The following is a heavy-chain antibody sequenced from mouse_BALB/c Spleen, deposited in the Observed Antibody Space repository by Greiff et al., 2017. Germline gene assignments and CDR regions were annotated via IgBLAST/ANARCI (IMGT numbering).Heavy chain of an antibody. J-gene: IGHJ3*01. CDR2: IRLKSNNYAT. V-gene: IGHV6-6*02. Sequence: DVKLVESGGGLVQPGGSMKLSCVASGFTFSNYWMNWVRQSPEKGLEWVAEIRLKSNNYATHYAESVKGRFTISRDDSKSSVYLQMNNLRAEDTGIYYCTRGATASWFAYWGQGTLVTVSA. D-gene: IGHD1-2*01. CDR1: GFTFSNYW. CDR3: TRGATASWFAY.